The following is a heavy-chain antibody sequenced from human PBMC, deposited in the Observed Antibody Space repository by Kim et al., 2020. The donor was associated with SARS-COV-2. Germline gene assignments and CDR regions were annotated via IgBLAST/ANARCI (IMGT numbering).Heavy chain of an antibody. Sequence: SETLSLTCTVSGGSISSGGYYWSWIRQLPGKGLEWIGYISYSGSTYYNPSLKSRVTISIDTSQNQFSLKLSSVTAADTAVYYCATSRWDLDWFSWFDPWGQGTLVIVSS. J-gene: IGHJ5*02. CDR3: ATSRWDLDWFSWFDP. CDR1: GGSISSGGYY. V-gene: IGHV4-31*03. D-gene: IGHD3-9*01. CDR2: ISYSGST.